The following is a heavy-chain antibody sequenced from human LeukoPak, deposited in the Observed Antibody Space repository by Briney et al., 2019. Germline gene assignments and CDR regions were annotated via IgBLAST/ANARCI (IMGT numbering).Heavy chain of an antibody. J-gene: IGHJ4*02. Sequence: SETLSLTCAVSGGSISSNNWWTWVRQAPGKGLEWIGEIYHYGTTNYNPSLKGRVTISVDKSKNQFSLKFNSVTAADTAVYYCARGPSLGAHLDYWGQGTLVTVSS. CDR3: ARGPSLGAHLDY. D-gene: IGHD1-26*01. CDR1: GGSISSNNW. V-gene: IGHV4-4*02. CDR2: IYHYGTT.